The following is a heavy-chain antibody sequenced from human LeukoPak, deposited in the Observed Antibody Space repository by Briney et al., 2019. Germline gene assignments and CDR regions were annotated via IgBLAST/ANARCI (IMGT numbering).Heavy chain of an antibody. D-gene: IGHD5-12*01. CDR2: IKQDGSEK. J-gene: IGHJ4*02. CDR1: GFTFSSYW. CDR3: ARAGHSGYDRDVFDY. V-gene: IGHV3-7*01. Sequence: GGSLRLSCAASGFTFSSYWMSWVRQAPGKGLEWVANIKQDGSEKYYVDSVKGRFTISRDNAKNSLYLQMNSLRAEDTAVYYCARAGHSGYDRDVFDYWGQGTLVTVSS.